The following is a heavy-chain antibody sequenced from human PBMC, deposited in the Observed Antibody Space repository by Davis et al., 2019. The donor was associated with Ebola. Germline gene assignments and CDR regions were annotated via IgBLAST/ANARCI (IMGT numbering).Heavy chain of an antibody. V-gene: IGHV3-30*18. CDR3: AKVKARLELLDPLDY. D-gene: IGHD3-10*01. Sequence: PGGSLRLSCAASGFTFSSYGMHWVRQAPGEGLEWVGLISYDGSKKYYADSVKGRFTISRDNSKNTLFLQLDSLRTEDTAVYYCAKVKARLELLDPLDYWGQGTPVTVSS. J-gene: IGHJ4*02. CDR2: ISYDGSKK. CDR1: GFTFSSYG.